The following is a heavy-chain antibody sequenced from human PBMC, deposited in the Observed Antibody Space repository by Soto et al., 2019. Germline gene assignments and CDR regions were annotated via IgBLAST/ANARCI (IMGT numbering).Heavy chain of an antibody. CDR1: GGTFSSYA. CDR3: ARVGCSGGSCYSRSTYYYGMDV. D-gene: IGHD2-15*01. V-gene: IGHV1-69*12. J-gene: IGHJ6*02. Sequence: QVQLVQSGAEVKKPGSSVKVSCKASGGTFSSYAISWVRQAPGQGLEWMGGIIPIFGTANYAQKFQGRVTINADESTSTAYMELSSLGSEDTAVYYCARVGCSGGSCYSRSTYYYGMDVWGQGTTVTVSS. CDR2: IIPIFGTA.